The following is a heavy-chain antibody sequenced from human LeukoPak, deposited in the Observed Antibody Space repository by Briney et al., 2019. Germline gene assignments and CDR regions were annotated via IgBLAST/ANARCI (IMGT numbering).Heavy chain of an antibody. D-gene: IGHD4-11*01. CDR3: ASDHDYRAFDY. CDR2: IIPIFGAA. CDR1: GGTFSSYA. Sequence: SVKVSCKASGGTFSSYAISWVRQAPGQGLEWMGRIIPIFGAANYAQKFQGRVTITTDESTSTAYMELSSLRSEDTAVYYCASDHDYRAFDYWGQGTLVTVSS. V-gene: IGHV1-69*05. J-gene: IGHJ4*02.